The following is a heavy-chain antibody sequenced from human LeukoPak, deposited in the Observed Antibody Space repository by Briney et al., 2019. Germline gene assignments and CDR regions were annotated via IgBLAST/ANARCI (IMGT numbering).Heavy chain of an antibody. CDR1: GYTFTSYG. CDR3: ARDRHSSGWYERNYYYYMDV. V-gene: IGHV1-18*01. D-gene: IGHD6-19*01. CDR2: IIAYNGNT. Sequence: VASVKVSCKASGYTFTSYGISWVRQAPGQGLDWLGWIIAYNGNTNYAQKLQGRVTMTRDMATSTVYMELSSLRSEDTAVYYCARDRHSSGWYERNYYYYMDVWGKGTTVTVSS. J-gene: IGHJ6*03.